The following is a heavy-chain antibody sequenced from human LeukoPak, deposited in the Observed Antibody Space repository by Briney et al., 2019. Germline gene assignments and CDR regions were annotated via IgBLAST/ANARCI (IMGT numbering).Heavy chain of an antibody. J-gene: IGHJ4*02. CDR1: GFTFSGCG. CDR3: AKDPYSYGSYFDY. V-gene: IGHV3-30*02. CDR2: IWYDGRGK. Sequence: PGGSLRLSCAASGFTFSGCGMHWVRQAPGKGLEWVAFIWYDGRGKNYTDSVKGRFTISRDNSKNTLYLQMNSLRAEDTAMYYCAKDPYSYGSYFDYWGQGTLVTVSS. D-gene: IGHD5-18*01.